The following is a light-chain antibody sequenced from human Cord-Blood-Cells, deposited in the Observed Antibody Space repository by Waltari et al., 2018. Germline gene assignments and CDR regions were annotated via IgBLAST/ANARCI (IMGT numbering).Light chain of an antibody. J-gene: IGLJ1*01. CDR3: SSYTSSSTLYV. V-gene: IGLV2-14*01. CDR2: EVS. Sequence: QSALTQPASVSGSPGQSITISCTGTSSYVGGFNSLSGYQQHPGKAPKLMLYEVSNRPSGVSNRFSGSKSGNTASLTISGLQAEDEADYYCSSYTSSSTLYVFGTGTKVTVL. CDR1: SSYVGGFNS.